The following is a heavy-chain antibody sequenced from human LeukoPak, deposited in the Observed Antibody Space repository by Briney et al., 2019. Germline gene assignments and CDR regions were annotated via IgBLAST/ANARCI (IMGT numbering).Heavy chain of an antibody. CDR2: ISSSGSTI. CDR1: GFTFSSYE. D-gene: IGHD2-2*01. J-gene: IGHJ6*02. V-gene: IGHV3-48*03. CDR3: ARDLSYCTITSCSYYYYGMDV. Sequence: GGSLRLSCAASGFTFSSYEMNWVRQAPGKGLEWVSYISSSGSTIYYADSVKGRFTISRDNAKNSLYLQMNSLRAEDTAVYYCARDLSYCTITSCSYYYYGMDVWGQGTTVTASS.